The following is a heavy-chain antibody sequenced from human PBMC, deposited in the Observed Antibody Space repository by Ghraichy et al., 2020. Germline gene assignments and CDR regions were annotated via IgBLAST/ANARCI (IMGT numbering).Heavy chain of an antibody. V-gene: IGHV1-69*13. CDR2: IIPIFGTA. J-gene: IGHJ6*02. D-gene: IGHD4-17*01. CDR3: AREQMTTVTTSRYYYGMDV. Sequence: SVKVSCKASGGTFSSYAISWVRQAPGQGLEWMGGIIPIFGTANYAQKFQGRVTITADESTSTAYMELSSLRSEDTAVYYCAREQMTTVTTSRYYYGMDVWGQGTTVTVSS. CDR1: GGTFSSYA.